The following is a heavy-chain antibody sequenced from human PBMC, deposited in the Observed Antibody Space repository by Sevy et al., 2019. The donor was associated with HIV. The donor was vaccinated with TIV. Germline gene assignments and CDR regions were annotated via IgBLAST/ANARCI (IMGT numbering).Heavy chain of an antibody. D-gene: IGHD2-15*01. J-gene: IGHJ3*02. CDR1: GFIFNSYV. CDR3: AGISWIVTVVHI. V-gene: IGHV3-23*01. Sequence: GGSLRLSCAASGFIFNSYVMSWVRQAPGKGLEWVSGISGSGGSTYYADSVKGRFTISRDNSKNTVDLQMRSLRAEDTAVDYCAGISWIVTVVHIWGQGTMVTVSS. CDR2: ISGSGGST.